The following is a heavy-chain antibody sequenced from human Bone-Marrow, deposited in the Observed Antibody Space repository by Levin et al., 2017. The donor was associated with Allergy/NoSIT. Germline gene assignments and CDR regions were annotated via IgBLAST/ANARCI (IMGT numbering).Heavy chain of an antibody. CDR2: IYDGGYT. J-gene: IGHJ4*02. V-gene: IGHV3-66*02. CDR1: GFTVSKNY. Sequence: PGGSLRLSCAVSGFTVSKNYMSWVRQAPGKGLEWVSVIYDGGYTVYADSVKGRFTISRDNSKNTLYLQMNSLRPEDTAMYYCAIGPFDYWGQGTLVTVSS. CDR3: AIGPFDY.